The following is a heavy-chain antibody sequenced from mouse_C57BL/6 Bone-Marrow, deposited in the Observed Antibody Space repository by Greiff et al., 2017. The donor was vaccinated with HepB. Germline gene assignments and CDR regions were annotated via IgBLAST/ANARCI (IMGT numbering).Heavy chain of an antibody. Sequence: QVQLQQSGAELVRPGPSVKMSCKASGYTFTNYWIGWARPRTGHCLAWIGAIYPGGGNTNYNGKFKGKATLTADKASSTAYMQFSSLTSEDSAIYYCVATTVVARGYAMDYWGQGTSVTVSS. V-gene: IGHV1-63*01. CDR3: VATTVVARGYAMDY. D-gene: IGHD1-1*01. J-gene: IGHJ4*01. CDR2: IYPGGGNT. CDR1: GYTFTNYW.